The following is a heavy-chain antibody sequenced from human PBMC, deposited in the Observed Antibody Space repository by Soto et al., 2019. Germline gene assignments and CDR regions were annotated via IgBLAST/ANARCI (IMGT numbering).Heavy chain of an antibody. Sequence: QVQLQESGPGLVKPSQTLSLTCTVSGGSISSGGYYWSWIRQHPGKGLEWIGYIYYSGSTYYNPSLKSRVTISVDTSKNQFSLKLSSVTAADTAVYYCARDKYYDILTGYPTYYYYGMDVWGQGTTVTVSS. D-gene: IGHD3-9*01. CDR1: GGSISSGGYY. CDR2: IYYSGST. CDR3: ARDKYYDILTGYPTYYYYGMDV. J-gene: IGHJ6*02. V-gene: IGHV4-31*03.